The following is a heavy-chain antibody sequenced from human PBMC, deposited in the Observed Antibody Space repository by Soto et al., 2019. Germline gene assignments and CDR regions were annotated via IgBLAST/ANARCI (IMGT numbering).Heavy chain of an antibody. D-gene: IGHD6-13*01. CDR1: GYTFTSYG. Sequence: QVQLVQSGAEVKKPGASVKVSCKASGYTFTSYGISWVRQAPGQGLEWMGWISAYNGNINYAQKLQGRVTMTTDTSTSTAYMELRSLRSDDTAVYYCARSLWKQLDPDDAFDIWGQGTMVTVSS. V-gene: IGHV1-18*01. J-gene: IGHJ3*02. CDR3: ARSLWKQLDPDDAFDI. CDR2: ISAYNGNI.